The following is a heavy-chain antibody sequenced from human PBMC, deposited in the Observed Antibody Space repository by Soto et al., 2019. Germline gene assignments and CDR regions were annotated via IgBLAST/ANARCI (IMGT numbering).Heavy chain of an antibody. D-gene: IGHD2-21*02. J-gene: IGHJ6*02. V-gene: IGHV4-59*01. CDR1: GGSISRYY. Sequence: QVQLQESGPGLVKPSETLSLTCTVSGGSISRYYWSWIRQPPGKGLEWIGYMYNTGSTVYNPPCKSRVTISVDTSKNQFSLKLNSVTAADTAVYYCARDLWGYCGTDCYPLDVWGQGTTVTVSS. CDR2: MYNTGST. CDR3: ARDLWGYCGTDCYPLDV.